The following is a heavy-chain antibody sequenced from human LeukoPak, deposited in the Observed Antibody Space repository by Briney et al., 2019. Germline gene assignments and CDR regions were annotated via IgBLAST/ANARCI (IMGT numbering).Heavy chain of an antibody. CDR1: GGSISSYY. CDR2: IYYSRST. D-gene: IGHD6-13*01. J-gene: IGHJ4*02. V-gene: IGHV4-59*01. Sequence: SETLSLTCTVSGGSISSYYWSWIRQPPGKGLEWIGYIYYSRSTNYNPSLKSRVTISVDTSKNQFSLKLSSVTAADTAVYYCARARIAAATNFDYWGQGTLVTASS. CDR3: ARARIAAATNFDY.